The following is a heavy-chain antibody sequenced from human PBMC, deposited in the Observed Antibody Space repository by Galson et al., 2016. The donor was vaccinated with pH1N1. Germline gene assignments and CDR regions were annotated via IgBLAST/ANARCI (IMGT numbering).Heavy chain of an antibody. J-gene: IGHJ2*01. CDR1: GGSVSRGTYY. V-gene: IGHV4-61*01. CDR3: TRDPTYSNSWYWYFDL. Sequence: ETLSLTCSVSGGSVSRGTYYWSWLRQSPGKRLEWIGYVYYNGKTNYNPSLKSRVNMSIDRSKNQFSLTLRSVTAADTAVYLCTRDPTYSNSWYWYFDLWGRGTLVAVSS. D-gene: IGHD6-13*01. CDR2: VYYNGKT.